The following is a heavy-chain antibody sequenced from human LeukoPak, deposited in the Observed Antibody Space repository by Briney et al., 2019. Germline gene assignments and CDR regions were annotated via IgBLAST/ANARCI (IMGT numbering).Heavy chain of an antibody. D-gene: IGHD4-11*01. CDR3: ARGKDDYDAFDI. J-gene: IGHJ3*02. Sequence: ASVKVSCKASGYTFTGYYMHWVRQAPGQGLEWMGWINPNSGGTNYAQKFQGRVTMSRDTSISTAYMELSRLRSDDTAVYYCARGKDDYDAFDIWGQGTMVTVSS. CDR2: INPNSGGT. CDR1: GYTFTGYY. V-gene: IGHV1-2*02.